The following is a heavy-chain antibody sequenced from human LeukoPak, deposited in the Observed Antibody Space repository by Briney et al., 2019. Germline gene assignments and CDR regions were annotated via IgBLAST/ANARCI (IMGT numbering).Heavy chain of an antibody. CDR1: GFTFSNAW. Sequence: GGSLRLSCAASGFTFSNAWMSWVRQAPGKGLEWVSRIKSKTDGGTTDYAAPVKGRFTISRDDSKNTLYLQMNSLKTEDTAVYYCTIRAFDIWGQGTMVTVSS. CDR3: TIRAFDI. V-gene: IGHV3-15*01. J-gene: IGHJ3*02. CDR2: IKSKTDGGTT.